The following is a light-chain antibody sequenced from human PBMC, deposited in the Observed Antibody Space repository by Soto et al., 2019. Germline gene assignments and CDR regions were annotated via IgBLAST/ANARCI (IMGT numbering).Light chain of an antibody. CDR2: DVS. CDR1: SSDVGGYNY. V-gene: IGLV2-14*01. CDR3: SSYTSSSTHYV. J-gene: IGLJ1*01. Sequence: QSALTQPASVSGSPGQSITISCTGTSSDVGGYNYVSWYQQHPGKAPKLMIYDVSNRPSGVSNRFSGSKSGNTASLTISGLQAEDEADYYCSSYTSSSTHYVFGTGTKVTAL.